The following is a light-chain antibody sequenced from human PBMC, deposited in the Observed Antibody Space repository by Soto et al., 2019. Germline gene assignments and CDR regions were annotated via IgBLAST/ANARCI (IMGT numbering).Light chain of an antibody. CDR2: GAS. CDR3: QHYNNWPPYT. V-gene: IGKV3-15*01. CDR1: QSVSSN. J-gene: IGKJ2*01. Sequence: ETVMTQSPATLSVSPGERATLSCRASQSVSSNLAWYQQKPGQAPRLLIYGASTRATGIPARFSGSGSGTEFTPSISSRQSEDFAVYYCQHYNNWPPYTFGQGTKLEIK.